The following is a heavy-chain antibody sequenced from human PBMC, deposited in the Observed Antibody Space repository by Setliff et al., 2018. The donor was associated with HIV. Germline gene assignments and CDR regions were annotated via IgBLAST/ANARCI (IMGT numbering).Heavy chain of an antibody. D-gene: IGHD4-17*01. CDR2: INHSGST. J-gene: IGHJ4*02. V-gene: IGHV4-34*01. Sequence: PSETLSLTCAVYGGSFSGYYWSWIPQPPGKGLEWIGEINHSGSTNYNPSLKSRVTISVDTSKNQFSLKLSSVTAADTAVYYCARTTVTIYYFDYWGQGTLVTVS. CDR3: ARTTVTIYYFDY. CDR1: GGSFSGYY.